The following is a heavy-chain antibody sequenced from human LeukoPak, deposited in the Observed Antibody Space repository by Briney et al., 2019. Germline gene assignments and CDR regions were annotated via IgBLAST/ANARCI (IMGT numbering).Heavy chain of an antibody. CDR1: GGSFSGYY. V-gene: IGHV4-34*01. Sequence: KPSETLSLTCAVSGGSFSGYYGSWIRQPPGKGLEWIGEINHSGSTNYNPSLKSRVTISIDTSKNQFSLKLSSVTAADTAVYYCARGSRGGRPMWELLRVWAFDIWGQGTMVTVSS. CDR3: ARGSRGGRPMWELLRVWAFDI. CDR2: INHSGST. D-gene: IGHD1-26*01. J-gene: IGHJ3*02.